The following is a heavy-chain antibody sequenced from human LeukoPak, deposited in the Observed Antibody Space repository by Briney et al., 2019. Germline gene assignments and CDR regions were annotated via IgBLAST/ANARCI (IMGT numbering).Heavy chain of an antibody. D-gene: IGHD3-10*01. CDR1: GFTFSSYA. CDR2: IWYDGSQR. J-gene: IGHJ4*02. Sequence: TGGSLRLSCAASGFTFSSYAMHWVRQAPGKGLEWVSIIWYDGSQRHYADSVKGRFTISRDNSKNTLYLQMNSLRAEDTAVYYCARDRGLSYKDYWGQGTLVTVSS. CDR3: ARDRGLSYKDY. V-gene: IGHV3-33*08.